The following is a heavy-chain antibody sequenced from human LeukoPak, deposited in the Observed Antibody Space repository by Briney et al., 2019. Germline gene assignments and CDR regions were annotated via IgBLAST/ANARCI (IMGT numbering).Heavy chain of an antibody. Sequence: PGGSLRLSCAASGFTFSNYGMSWVRQAPGKGLVWVSRINTDGSSTSYADSVKGRFTISRDNAKNTLYLQMNSLRAEDTAVYYCASQYYYDSSGHFRERDYWGQGTLVTVSS. J-gene: IGHJ4*02. CDR1: GFTFSNYG. V-gene: IGHV3-74*01. CDR2: INTDGSST. D-gene: IGHD3-22*01. CDR3: ASQYYYDSSGHFRERDY.